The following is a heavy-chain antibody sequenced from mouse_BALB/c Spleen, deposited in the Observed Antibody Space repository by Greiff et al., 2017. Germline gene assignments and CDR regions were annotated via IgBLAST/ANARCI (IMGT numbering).Heavy chain of an antibody. CDR2: IWGDGST. J-gene: IGHJ4*01. V-gene: IGHV2-6-7*01. Sequence: VKVEESGPGLVAPSQSLSITCTVSGFSLTGYGVNWVRQPPGKGLEWLGMIWGDGSTDYNSALKSRLSISKDNSKSQVFLKMNSLQTDDTARYYCAREKNSYAMDYWGQGTSVTVSS. CDR3: AREKNSYAMDY. CDR1: GFSLTGYG.